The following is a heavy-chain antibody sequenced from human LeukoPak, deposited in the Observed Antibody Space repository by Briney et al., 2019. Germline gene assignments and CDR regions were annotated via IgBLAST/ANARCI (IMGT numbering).Heavy chain of an antibody. CDR2: TNRDGSQK. CDR3: VRAIYTNWGSGESDFDY. V-gene: IGHV3-7*01. J-gene: IGHJ4*02. CDR1: GFSLSAYW. Sequence: GGSLRLSCAASGFSLSAYWMTWVRQAPGKGLEWVANTNRDGSQKNHVDSVKGRFTISRDNAENSLFLQMNSLRAEDTAVYFCVRAIYTNWGSGESDFDYWGQGTLVTVSS. D-gene: IGHD7-27*01.